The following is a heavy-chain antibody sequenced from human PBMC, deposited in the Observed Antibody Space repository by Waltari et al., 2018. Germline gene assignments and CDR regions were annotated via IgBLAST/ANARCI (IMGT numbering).Heavy chain of an antibody. J-gene: IGHJ2*01. V-gene: IGHV3-74*01. Sequence: EVQLVESGGGLVQPGGSLRLSCAASGFTYSMYWMHWVRQAPGKGLVWVSRSNSDGSSTSYADSVKGRFTICKDNAKNTVYLQMNSLRAEDTAIYYCARGARRTTVTTGWWYFDLWGRGTLVTVSS. CDR2: SNSDGSST. D-gene: IGHD4-17*01. CDR3: ARGARRTTVTTGWWYFDL. CDR1: GFTYSMYW.